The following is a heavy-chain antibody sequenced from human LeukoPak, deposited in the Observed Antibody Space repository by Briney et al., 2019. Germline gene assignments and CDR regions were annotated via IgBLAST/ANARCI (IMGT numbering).Heavy chain of an antibody. CDR2: MNPNSGNT. V-gene: IGHV1-8*02. J-gene: IGHJ4*02. CDR1: GYTFTSYY. CDR3: ARGPTYYDYVWGSYHHPMANDY. Sequence: ASVKVSCKASGYTFTSYYMHWVRQATGQGLEWMGWMNPNSGNTGYAQKFQGRVTMTRNTSISTAYMELSSLRSEDTAVYYCARGPTYYDYVWGSYHHPMANDYWGQGTLVTVSS. D-gene: IGHD3-16*01.